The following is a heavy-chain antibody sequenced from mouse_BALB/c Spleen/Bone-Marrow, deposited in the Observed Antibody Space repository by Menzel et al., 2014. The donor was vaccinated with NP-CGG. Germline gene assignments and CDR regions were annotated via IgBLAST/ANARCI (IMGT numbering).Heavy chain of an antibody. J-gene: IGHJ1*01. V-gene: IGHV14-3*02. CDR2: IDPANGNT. CDR3: ARWGKLGRGYFDV. CDR1: GFNIKDTY. Sequence: EVQLQQSGAELVKPGALVKLSCTASGFNIKDTYMHWVKQRPEQGLEWIGRIDPANGNTKYDPKFQGKATITADTSSNTAYLQLSSLTSEDTAVYYCARWGKLGRGYFDVWGAGTTVTVSS. D-gene: IGHD4-1*01.